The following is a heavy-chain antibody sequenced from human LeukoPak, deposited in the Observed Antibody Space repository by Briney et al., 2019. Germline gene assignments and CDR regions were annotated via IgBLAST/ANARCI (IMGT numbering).Heavy chain of an antibody. CDR1: RFTFSSYA. Sequence: GGSLRLSCAASRFTFSSYAMSWVPQAPGKGLEWVSAISGSGGSTYYADSVKGRFTISRDNSKNTLYLQMNSLRAEDTAVYYCAKVSRQQLVLDYWGQGTLVTVSS. D-gene: IGHD6-13*01. J-gene: IGHJ4*02. CDR3: AKVSRQQLVLDY. V-gene: IGHV3-23*01. CDR2: ISGSGGST.